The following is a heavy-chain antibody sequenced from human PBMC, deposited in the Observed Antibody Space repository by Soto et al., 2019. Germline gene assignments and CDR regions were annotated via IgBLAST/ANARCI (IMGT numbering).Heavy chain of an antibody. CDR1: GGSISSYY. D-gene: IGHD5-12*01. CDR3: ARGRDGYNELDY. V-gene: IGHV4-59*01. CDR2: IYYSGST. Sequence: ASETLSLTCTVSGGSISSYYWSWIRQPPGKGLEWIGYIYYSGSTNYNPSLKSRVTISVDTSKNQFSLKLSSVTAADTAVYYCARGRDGYNELDYWGQGTLVTVSS. J-gene: IGHJ4*02.